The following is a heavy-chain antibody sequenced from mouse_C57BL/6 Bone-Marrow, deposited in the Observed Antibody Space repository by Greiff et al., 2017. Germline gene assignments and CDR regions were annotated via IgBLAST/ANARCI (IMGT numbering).Heavy chain of an antibody. CDR1: GFSLTSYG. V-gene: IGHV2-2*01. CDR3: ARTYYYGSSYWYYARDY. CDR2: IWSGGST. D-gene: IGHD1-1*01. Sequence: VQLQQSGPGLVQPSQSLSITCTVSGFSLTSYGVHWVRPSPGTGLEWLGVIWSGGSTDYNAAFLSRLSISKANSKSQVFFKMNSLQADDTAIYYCARTYYYGSSYWYYARDYWGQGTSVTVSS. J-gene: IGHJ4*01.